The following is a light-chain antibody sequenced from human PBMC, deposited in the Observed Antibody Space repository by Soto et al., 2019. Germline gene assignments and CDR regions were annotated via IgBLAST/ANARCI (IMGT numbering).Light chain of an antibody. J-gene: IGLJ1*01. Sequence: QSVLTQPASVSGSPGQSITISCTGTSSDVGAYNYVSWYQQHPGKAPKLMIYDVTNRPSGVSNRFSGSKSGYTASLTISGLQDEDEADYYCSSYTTSSTYVFGTGTKVTVL. CDR2: DVT. CDR3: SSYTTSSTYV. V-gene: IGLV2-14*03. CDR1: SSDVGAYNY.